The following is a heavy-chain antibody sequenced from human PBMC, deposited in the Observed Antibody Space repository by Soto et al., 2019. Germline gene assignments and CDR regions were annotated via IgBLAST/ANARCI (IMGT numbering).Heavy chain of an antibody. CDR3: ARSQGGSSSLDIYYYYYSGMDV. D-gene: IGHD2-15*01. V-gene: IGHV1-69*01. Sequence: QVQLVQSGAEVKKPGSSVKVSCKAPGGTFSSYAISWVRQAPGQGLEWMGGIIPIFGTAKYAQKFQGRVTITADESTRTGYMELSSLRSEDTAVYYCARSQGGSSSLDIYYYYYSGMDVWGQGTTVTVSS. CDR2: IIPIFGTA. CDR1: GGTFSSYA. J-gene: IGHJ6*02.